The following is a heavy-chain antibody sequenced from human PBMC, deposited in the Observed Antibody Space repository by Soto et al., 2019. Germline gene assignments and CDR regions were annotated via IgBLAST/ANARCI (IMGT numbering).Heavy chain of an antibody. D-gene: IGHD3-22*01. Sequence: QGQLVQSGAEVKKPGASVKVSCKAYGYTFTSYGISWVRLAPGQGLEWMGWISAYNGNTNYAQKVQGRVTMTTDTSTSTAHMELRSLISDDTAVYYCARDPLPTNHYDSIAYYAYFDHWGQGTLVTVST. J-gene: IGHJ4*02. V-gene: IGHV1-18*01. CDR2: ISAYNGNT. CDR3: ARDPLPTNHYDSIAYYAYFDH. CDR1: GYTFTSYG.